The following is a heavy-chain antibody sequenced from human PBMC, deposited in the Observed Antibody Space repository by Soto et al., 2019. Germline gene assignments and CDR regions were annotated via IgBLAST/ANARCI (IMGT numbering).Heavy chain of an antibody. Sequence: GESLKISCKGSGYSFTSYWIGWVRQMPGKGLEWMGIIYPGDSDTRYSPSFQGQVTISADKSISTAYLQWSSLKASDTAMYYCARRTPPILYSSGFRDAFDIWGQGTMVTVSS. CDR3: ARRTPPILYSSGFRDAFDI. CDR1: GYSFTSYW. J-gene: IGHJ3*02. CDR2: IYPGDSDT. V-gene: IGHV5-51*01. D-gene: IGHD2-8*01.